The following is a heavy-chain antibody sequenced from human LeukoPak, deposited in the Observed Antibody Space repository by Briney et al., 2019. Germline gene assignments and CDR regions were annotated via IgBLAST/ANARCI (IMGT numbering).Heavy chain of an antibody. V-gene: IGHV3-30-3*01. CDR2: ISYDGSNK. J-gene: IGHJ6*02. D-gene: IGHD5-12*01. Sequence: PGGSLRLSCAASGFTFSSYAMHWVRQAPGKGLEWVAVISYDGSNKYYADSVKGRFTISRDNSKNTLYLQMNSLRAEDTAVYYCAKDLSRGLRHYYGMDVWGQGTTVTVSS. CDR1: GFTFSSYA. CDR3: AKDLSRGLRHYYGMDV.